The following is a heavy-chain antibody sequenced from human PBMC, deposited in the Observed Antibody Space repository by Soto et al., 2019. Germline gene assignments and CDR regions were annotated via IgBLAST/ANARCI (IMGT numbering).Heavy chain of an antibody. CDR3: ARDPPVETGYFKGMDV. CDR1: GGSIYTGDYY. Sequence: QVRLQESGPGLVKPSQTLSLTCTVSGGSIYTGDYYWSWIRQPPGKGLEWIGSIYYIGETEYNPSLKSRLTMSVDTSKNQFSLRLTSVTAADTAVYYCARDPPVETGYFKGMDVWGQGTTVTVSS. V-gene: IGHV4-30-4*01. CDR2: IYYIGET. J-gene: IGHJ6*02.